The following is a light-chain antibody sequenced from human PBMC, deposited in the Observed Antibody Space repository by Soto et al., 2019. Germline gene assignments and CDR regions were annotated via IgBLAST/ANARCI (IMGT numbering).Light chain of an antibody. J-gene: IGKJ5*01. CDR1: QSVSSTY. CDR2: SAS. V-gene: IGKV3-20*01. CDR3: QQYRNFRIT. Sequence: EIVLTQSPGTLSLSPGERATLFCRASQSVSSTYLAWYQKKHGQAPRLLIYSASSRATGIPDRFSGSGCVTDFTLTISRLEPVDFAEYYCQQYRNFRITFGQGTGLEIK.